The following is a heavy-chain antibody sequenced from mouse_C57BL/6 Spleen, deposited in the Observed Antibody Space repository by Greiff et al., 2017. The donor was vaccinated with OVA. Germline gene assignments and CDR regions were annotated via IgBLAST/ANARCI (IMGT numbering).Heavy chain of an antibody. CDR3: SRPRVTFYSMDY. Sequence: QVQLQQSGAELMKPGASVKLSCKATGYTFTGYWIEWVKQRPGHGLEWIGEILPGSGSTNYNEKLQGKATFTADKSSNKDYMQISSLKTDDSVIYHCSRPRVTFYSMDYRCQRTSVTISS. D-gene: IGHD2-1*01. CDR2: ILPGSGST. J-gene: IGHJ4*01. CDR1: GYTFTGYW. V-gene: IGHV1-9*01.